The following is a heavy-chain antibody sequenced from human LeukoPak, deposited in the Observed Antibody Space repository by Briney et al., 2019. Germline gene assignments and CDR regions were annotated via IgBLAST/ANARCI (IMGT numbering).Heavy chain of an antibody. J-gene: IGHJ4*02. D-gene: IGHD1-26*01. Sequence: GGSLRLSCTASGFTFSNFGMTWVRQAPGKGPEWVSVISSSGGDTYYADSLKGRFTISRDNSKNTLYLQMDSLRAEDTAVYYCAREVGSFDYWGQGTLVTVSS. CDR2: ISSSGGDT. CDR3: AREVGSFDY. CDR1: GFTFSNFG. V-gene: IGHV3-23*01.